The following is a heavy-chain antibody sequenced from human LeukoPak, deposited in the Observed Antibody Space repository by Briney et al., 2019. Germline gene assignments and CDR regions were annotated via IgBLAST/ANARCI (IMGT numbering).Heavy chain of an antibody. J-gene: IGHJ6*02. Sequence: QAGGSLRLSCAASGFSFSSYWMHWVRQAPGKGLEWVSRVNSDGSSTVNADSVKGRFIISRDNAKKTLELEMHSPRAEDTAVYYCVRGGARRGFYTMDVWGQGTTVIVSS. V-gene: IGHV3-74*03. CDR1: GFSFSSYW. D-gene: IGHD2/OR15-2a*01. CDR3: VRGGARRGFYTMDV. CDR2: VNSDGSST.